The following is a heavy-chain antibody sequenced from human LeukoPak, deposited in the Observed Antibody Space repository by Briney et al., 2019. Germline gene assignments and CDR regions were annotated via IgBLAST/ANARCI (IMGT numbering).Heavy chain of an antibody. CDR3: ARDNGWSLFDY. V-gene: IGHV3-74*01. D-gene: IGHD6-19*01. Sequence: GGSLRLSCAASGFTFSTYWMHWVLRVPGKGLVWVSRISSDGNIPNYADSVKGRFTISRDNAKNTLFLQMNSLRAEDTAIYYCARDNGWSLFDYWGQGTLVTVSS. CDR1: GFTFSTYW. J-gene: IGHJ4*02. CDR2: ISSDGNIP.